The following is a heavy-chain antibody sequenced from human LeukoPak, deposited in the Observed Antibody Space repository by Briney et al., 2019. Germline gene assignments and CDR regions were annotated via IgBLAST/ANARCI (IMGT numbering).Heavy chain of an antibody. J-gene: IGHJ4*02. D-gene: IGHD6-19*01. CDR3: ARAVAGTVFDY. CDR2: INHSGGT. CDR1: GGSFSGYY. Sequence: SETLSLTCAVYGGSFSGYYGSWIRQPPGKGLEWIGAINHSGGTNYNPSLKSRVTISVDMSKNQFSLKLSSVTAADTAVYYCARAVAGTVFDYWGQGTLVTVSS. V-gene: IGHV4-34*01.